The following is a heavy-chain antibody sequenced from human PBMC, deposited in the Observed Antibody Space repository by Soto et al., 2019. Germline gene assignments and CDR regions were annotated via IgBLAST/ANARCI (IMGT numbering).Heavy chain of an antibody. CDR2: IYYSGST. Sequence: SETLSLTCTVSGGSISSGDYYWSWIRQPPGKGLEWIGYIYYSGSTYYNPSLKSRVTISVDTSKNQFSLKLSSVTAADTAVYYCARFTENYKDIVVVPAAAVFDYWGQGTLVTVSS. CDR3: ARFTENYKDIVVVPAAAVFDY. CDR1: GGSISSGDYY. D-gene: IGHD2-2*01. V-gene: IGHV4-30-4*01. J-gene: IGHJ4*02.